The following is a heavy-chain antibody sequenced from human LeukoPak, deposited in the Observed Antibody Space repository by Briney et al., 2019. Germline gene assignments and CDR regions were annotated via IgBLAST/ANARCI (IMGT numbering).Heavy chain of an antibody. J-gene: IGHJ4*02. CDR3: GRHKSGDAYNPLDY. CDR1: DASVNTYY. CDR2: IHYSGGT. V-gene: IGHV4-59*08. D-gene: IGHD5-24*01. Sequence: SETLSLTCTVSDASVNTYYWSWIRQPPGKELEWIAYIHYSGGTNSNPSLKSRVTISIDTSKSQFSLKLSSVTAADTAVYYCGRHKSGDAYNPLDYWGQGTLVTVSS.